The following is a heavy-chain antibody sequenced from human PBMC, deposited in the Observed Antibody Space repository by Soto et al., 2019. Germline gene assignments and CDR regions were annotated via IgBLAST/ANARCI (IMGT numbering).Heavy chain of an antibody. V-gene: IGHV6-1*01. CDR1: GDSVSSNIAA. J-gene: IGHJ4*02. D-gene: IGHD1-26*01. CDR3: ARGGSYPLDY. Sequence: PSQTLSLTCAISGDSVSSNIAAWNWIRQSPSRGLEWLGRTYYRSKWYSYYAVSVKSRVTINPDTSKNQFSLQLNSVTPEDTAVYYCARGGSYPLDYWGQGTLVTVSS. CDR2: TYYRSKWYS.